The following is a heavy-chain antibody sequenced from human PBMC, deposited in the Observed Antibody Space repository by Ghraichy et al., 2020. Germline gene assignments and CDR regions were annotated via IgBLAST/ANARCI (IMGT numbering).Heavy chain of an antibody. Sequence: SETLSLTCTVSGYSIGSGYFWGWIRQPPGKGLEWIGRIYHSGTTYYNPSLKSRVAISIDTSRDQFSLKLTSVTAADTAVYYCVRVDPGSKDFDYWGQGIPVTVSS. CDR2: IYHSGTT. D-gene: IGHD1-26*01. CDR1: GYSIGSGYF. V-gene: IGHV4-38-2*02. CDR3: VRVDPGSKDFDY. J-gene: IGHJ4*02.